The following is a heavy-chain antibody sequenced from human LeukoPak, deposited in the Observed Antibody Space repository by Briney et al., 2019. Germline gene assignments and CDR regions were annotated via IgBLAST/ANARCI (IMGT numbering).Heavy chain of an antibody. CDR3: ARDPRGVVVTANPFDY. J-gene: IGHJ4*02. CDR2: INPSGGST. CDR1: GYTFTSYY. Sequence: ASVKVSCKVSGYTFTSYYMHWVRQAPGQGLEWMGIINPSGGSTSYAQKFQGRVTMTRDTSTSTVYMELSSLRSEDTAVYYCARDPRGVVVTANPFDYWGQGTLVTVSS. V-gene: IGHV1-46*01. D-gene: IGHD2-21*02.